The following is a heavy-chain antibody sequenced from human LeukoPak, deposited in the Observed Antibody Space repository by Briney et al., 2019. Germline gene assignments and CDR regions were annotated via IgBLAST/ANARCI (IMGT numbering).Heavy chain of an antibody. CDR3: ARIHSGSYWID. D-gene: IGHD1-26*01. J-gene: IGHJ4*02. CDR2: IYYSRST. Sequence: SETLSLTCTVSGGSISSSSYYWGWIRQPPGKGLEWIGSIYYSRSTYYNPSLKSRVTISVDTSKNQFSLKLSSVTAADTAVYYCARIHSGSYWIDWGQGTLVTVSS. CDR1: GGSISSSSYY. V-gene: IGHV4-39*01.